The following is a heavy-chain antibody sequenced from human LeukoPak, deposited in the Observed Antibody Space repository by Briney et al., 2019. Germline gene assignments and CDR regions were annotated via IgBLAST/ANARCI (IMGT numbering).Heavy chain of an antibody. CDR3: ARDNTTTGPFGH. CDR1: GYTFSSYY. J-gene: IGHJ4*02. Sequence: ASVKVSCKASGYTFSSYYIHWVRQAPGQGLEWMGIIDPSGGSTSYAQKFQGRVTMTKDTSTSTVYMELSSLRSEDTALYYCARDNTTTGPFGHWGQGTLVTVSS. CDR2: IDPSGGST. V-gene: IGHV1-46*01. D-gene: IGHD1-1*01.